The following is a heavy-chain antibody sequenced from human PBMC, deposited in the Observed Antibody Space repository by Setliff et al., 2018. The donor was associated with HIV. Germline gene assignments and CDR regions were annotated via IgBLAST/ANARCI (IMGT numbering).Heavy chain of an antibody. V-gene: IGHV1-3*01. CDR1: GYTFTDYS. Sequence: ASVKVSCKASGYTFTDYSIHWVRQAPGQRLEWMGWINAGNGNTKYSQKFQGRVTITRDTSASTAYMELSSLRSEDTAVYYCARVGTYSGSYRDAFDIWGQGTMVTVSS. J-gene: IGHJ3*02. CDR3: ARVGTYSGSYRDAFDI. CDR2: INAGNGNT. D-gene: IGHD1-26*01.